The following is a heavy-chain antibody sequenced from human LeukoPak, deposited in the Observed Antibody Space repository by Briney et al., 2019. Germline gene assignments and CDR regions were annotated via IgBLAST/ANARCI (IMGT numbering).Heavy chain of an antibody. CDR3: TRVPGGSYYRLDI. J-gene: IGHJ3*02. D-gene: IGHD1-26*01. Sequence: GGSLRLSCAASGFTFSSFAMSWVRQPPGKGLEWVGFIRSKAYGGTTEYAASVKGRFTISRDDSKSIASLQMNSLKTEDTAVYYCTRVPGGSYYRLDIWGQGTMVTVSS. CDR1: GFTFSSFA. V-gene: IGHV3-49*04. CDR2: IRSKAYGGTT.